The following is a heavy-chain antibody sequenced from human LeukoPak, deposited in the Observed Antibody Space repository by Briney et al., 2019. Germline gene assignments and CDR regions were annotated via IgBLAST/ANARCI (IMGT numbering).Heavy chain of an antibody. Sequence: SETLSLTCTVSGGSISNYYWTWIRQPPGKGLEWIGYIYYSGSTNYNPSLKSRVTISLDTSRNQFSLRLTSVTAADTAVYYCARGGTAKGHFDYWGQGTLVTASS. CDR1: GGSISNYY. CDR3: ARGGTAKGHFDY. D-gene: IGHD6-13*01. J-gene: IGHJ4*02. V-gene: IGHV4-59*08. CDR2: IYYSGST.